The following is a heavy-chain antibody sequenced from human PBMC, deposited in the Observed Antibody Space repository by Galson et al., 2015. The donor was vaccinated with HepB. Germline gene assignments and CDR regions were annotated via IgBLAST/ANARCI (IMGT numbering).Heavy chain of an antibody. CDR3: AREEVVVVPAAILPSYYMDV. CDR2: ISYDGSNK. Sequence: SLRLSCAASGFTFSSYAMHWVRQAPGKGLEWVAVISYDGSNKYYADSVKGRFTISRDNSKNTLYLQMNSLRAEDTAVYYRAREEVVVVPAAILPSYYMDVWGKGTTVTVSS. CDR1: GFTFSSYA. V-gene: IGHV3-30-3*01. D-gene: IGHD2-2*02. J-gene: IGHJ6*03.